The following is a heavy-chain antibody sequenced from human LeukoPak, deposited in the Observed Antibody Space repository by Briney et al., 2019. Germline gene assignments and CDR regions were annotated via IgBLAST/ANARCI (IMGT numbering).Heavy chain of an antibody. Sequence: ASVKVSCKASGYTFTGHYMHWVRQAPGQGLEWMGWINPNSGGTNYAQKFQGRVTMTRDTSISTAYMELSRLRSDDTAVYYCAKDRARVGTMVDAFDMWGQGTMATVSS. CDR3: AKDRARVGTMVDAFDM. CDR1: GYTFTGHY. V-gene: IGHV1-2*02. D-gene: IGHD1-1*01. J-gene: IGHJ3*02. CDR2: INPNSGGT.